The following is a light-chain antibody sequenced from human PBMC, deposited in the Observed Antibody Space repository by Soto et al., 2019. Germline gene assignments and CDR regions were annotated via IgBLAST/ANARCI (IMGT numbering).Light chain of an antibody. CDR3: SSYTSSSTLEDV. CDR1: SSDVGGYNY. CDR2: DVS. J-gene: IGLJ1*01. V-gene: IGLV2-14*01. Sequence: QSVLTQPASVSGSPGQSITISCTGTSSDVGGYNYVSWYQQHPGKAPKLMIYDVSNRPSGVPNRFSGSKSGNTASLTISGLQAEDEADYYCSSYTSSSTLEDVFGTGTKVTVL.